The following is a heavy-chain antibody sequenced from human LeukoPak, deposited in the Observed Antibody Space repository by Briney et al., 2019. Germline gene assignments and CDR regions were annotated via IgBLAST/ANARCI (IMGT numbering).Heavy chain of an antibody. V-gene: IGHV4-39*01. D-gene: IGHD2-2*01. CDR3: ARHAVVPVAPLDY. Sequence: SETLSLTCTVSGGSISSSSYSWGWIRQPPGKGLEWIGSIYYSGSTYYNPSLKSRVTISVDTSKNQFSLKLSSVTAADTAVYYCARHAVVPVAPLDYWGQGTLVTVSS. J-gene: IGHJ4*02. CDR1: GGSISSSSYS. CDR2: IYYSGST.